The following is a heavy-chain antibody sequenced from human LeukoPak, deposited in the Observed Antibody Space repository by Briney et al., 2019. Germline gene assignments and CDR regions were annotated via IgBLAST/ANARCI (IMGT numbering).Heavy chain of an antibody. CDR1: GFTFGDYA. D-gene: IGHD2-15*01. CDR2: IRSKAYGGTT. CDR3: TRTRCSGGSCYFDY. V-gene: IGHV3-49*04. Sequence: PGRSLRLSCTASGFTFGDYAMSWVRQAPGKGLEWVGFIRSKAYGGTTEYAASVKGRFTISRGDSKSIAYLQMNSLKTEDTAVYYCTRTRCSGGSCYFDYWGQGTLVTVSS. J-gene: IGHJ4*02.